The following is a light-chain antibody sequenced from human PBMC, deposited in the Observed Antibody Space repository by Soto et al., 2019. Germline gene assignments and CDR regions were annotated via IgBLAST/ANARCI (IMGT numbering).Light chain of an antibody. J-gene: IGKJ5*01. CDR1: QSVLYSSNNKNY. CDR2: WAS. V-gene: IGKV4-1*01. CDR3: QQYYDSPIT. Sequence: DIVMTQSPESLAVSLCDRATINCKSSQSVLYSSNNKNYLNWYQQKPGQPPKLLIYWASIRESGVPDRFSGSGSGTDFTLTISSVQAEDVAVYYCQQYYDSPITFGQGTRLE.